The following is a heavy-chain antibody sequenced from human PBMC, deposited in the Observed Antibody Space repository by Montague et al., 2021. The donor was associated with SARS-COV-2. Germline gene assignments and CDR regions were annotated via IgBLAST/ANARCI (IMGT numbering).Heavy chain of an antibody. D-gene: IGHD1-20*01. V-gene: IGHV4-39*07. CDR3: ARDQGYNWNYYSSYGMDV. Sequence: SETLSLTCTVSGGSISSSSYYWGWIRQPPGKGLVGIGSIYYSGSTYYNLSRKSRVTIAVDTSKNQFSLKLSSVTAADTAEYYCARDQGYNWNYYSSYGMDVWGQGTTVTVSS. CDR1: GGSISSSSYY. J-gene: IGHJ6*02. CDR2: IYYSGST.